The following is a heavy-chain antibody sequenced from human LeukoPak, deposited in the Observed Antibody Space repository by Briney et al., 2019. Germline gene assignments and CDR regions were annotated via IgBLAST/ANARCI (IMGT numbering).Heavy chain of an antibody. V-gene: IGHV1-8*01. J-gene: IGHJ6*02. CDR3: ARGGGYSYGPTVAYYYGMDV. Sequence: ASVKVSCKASGYTFTSYDINWVRQATGQGLEWMGWTNPNSGNTGYAQRFQGRVTMTRNTSIGTAYMELSSLRSEDTAVYYCARGGGYSYGPTVAYYYGMDVWGQGTTVTVSS. CDR1: GYTFTSYD. D-gene: IGHD5-18*01. CDR2: TNPNSGNT.